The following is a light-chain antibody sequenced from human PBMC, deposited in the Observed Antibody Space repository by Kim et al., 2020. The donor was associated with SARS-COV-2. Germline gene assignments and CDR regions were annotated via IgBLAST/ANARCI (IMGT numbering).Light chain of an antibody. V-gene: IGKV1-5*03. CDR2: KAS. J-gene: IGKJ2*01. CDR1: QSISSW. Sequence: DIQMTQSPSTLSASVGDRVTITCRASQSISSWLAWYQQKPGKAPKLLIYKASSLESGVPSRFSGSGSGTEFTLTISSLQPYDFATYYCQQYNSYSPRVTFGQGTKLEI. CDR3: QQYNSYSPRVT.